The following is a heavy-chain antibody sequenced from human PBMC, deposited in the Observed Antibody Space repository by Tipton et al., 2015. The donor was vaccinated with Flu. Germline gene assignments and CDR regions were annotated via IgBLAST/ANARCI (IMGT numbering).Heavy chain of an antibody. CDR3: ARGSGSGPKDWFDP. Sequence: GLVKPSQTLSLTCVISGGSVSSNVATWNWIRQSPSRGLEWLGKTYQRSMWHHIYAVSLRGRITITPDTSKNQFSLQLNSVTPEDTAVYYCARGSGSGPKDWFDPWGQGTQVTVSA. CDR2: TYQRSMWHH. D-gene: IGHD3-10*01. V-gene: IGHV6-1*01. J-gene: IGHJ5*02. CDR1: GGSVSSNVAT.